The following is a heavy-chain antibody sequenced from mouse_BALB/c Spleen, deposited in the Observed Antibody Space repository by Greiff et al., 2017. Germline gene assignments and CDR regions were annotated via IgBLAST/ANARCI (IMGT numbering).Heavy chain of an antibody. Sequence: VKLMESGPGLVAPSQSLSITCTVSGFSLTSYGVHWVRQPPGKGLEWLGVIWAGGSTNYNSALMSRRSISKDNSKSQVFLKMNSLQTDDTAMYYCARERSYGYEAWFAYWGQGTLVTVSA. D-gene: IGHD1-2*01. CDR3: ARERSYGYEAWFAY. V-gene: IGHV2-9*02. J-gene: IGHJ3*01. CDR2: IWAGGST. CDR1: GFSLTSYG.